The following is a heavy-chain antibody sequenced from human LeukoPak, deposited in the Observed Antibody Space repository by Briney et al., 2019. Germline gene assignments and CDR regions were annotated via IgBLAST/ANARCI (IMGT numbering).Heavy chain of an antibody. D-gene: IGHD2-8*01. Sequence: SETLSLTCTVSGASIISGDYFWTWIRQVPGKGLEWIGYMYYSGSTNYNPSLKSRVTISVDTSKNQSSLKLTSMTAADTAVYFCARINGLSGGMDVWGQGTTVTVSS. V-gene: IGHV4-61*08. J-gene: IGHJ6*02. CDR3: ARINGLSGGMDV. CDR2: MYYSGST. CDR1: GASIISGDYF.